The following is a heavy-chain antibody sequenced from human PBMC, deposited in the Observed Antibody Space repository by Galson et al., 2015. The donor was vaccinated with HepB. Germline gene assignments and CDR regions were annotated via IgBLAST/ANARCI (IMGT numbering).Heavy chain of an antibody. CDR3: ARVEYSYGLYFDY. CDR2: ISSSGSII. J-gene: IGHJ4*02. CDR1: GFTFSDYY. Sequence: SLRLSCAASGFTFSDYYMSWTRQAPGKGLEWVSYISSSGSIIYYADSVKGRFTISRDNAKNSLYLQMNSLRAEDTAVYFCARVEYSYGLYFDYWGQGTLVTVSS. D-gene: IGHD5-18*01. V-gene: IGHV3-11*01.